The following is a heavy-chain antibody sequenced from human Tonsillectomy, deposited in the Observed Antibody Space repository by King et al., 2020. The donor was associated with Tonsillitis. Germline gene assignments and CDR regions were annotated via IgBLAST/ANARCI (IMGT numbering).Heavy chain of an antibody. CDR3: AKDTQYYDFWSGPQESWFDP. J-gene: IGHJ5*02. Sequence: VQLVESGGGVVQPGRSLRLSCAASGFIFSGYGMHWVRQAPGKGLEWVALISYDGSKKNYADFVKGRITISRDNSKNTLYLQMYSLRAEDTAVYYCAKDTQYYDFWSGPQESWFDPWGQGTLVTVSS. CDR2: ISYDGSKK. V-gene: IGHV3-30*18. D-gene: IGHD3-3*01. CDR1: GFIFSGYG.